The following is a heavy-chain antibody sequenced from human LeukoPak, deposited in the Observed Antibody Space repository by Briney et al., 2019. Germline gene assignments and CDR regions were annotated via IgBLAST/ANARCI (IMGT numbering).Heavy chain of an antibody. CDR3: AKGSRGFLEWLYPDY. Sequence: GGSLRLSCAASGFTFSSYAMSWVRQAPGKGLEWVSSIRGSGGSTYYADSVKGRFTISRDNSKNTLYLQMNSLRAEDTAVYYCAKGSRGFLEWLYPDYWGQGTLVTVSS. V-gene: IGHV3-23*01. D-gene: IGHD3-3*01. CDR2: IRGSGGST. J-gene: IGHJ4*02. CDR1: GFTFSSYA.